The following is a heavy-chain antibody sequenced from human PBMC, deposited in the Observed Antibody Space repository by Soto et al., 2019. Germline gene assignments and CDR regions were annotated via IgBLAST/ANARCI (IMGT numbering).Heavy chain of an antibody. CDR2: INPGSGSA. CDR1: GYTFTDYF. D-gene: IGHD4-4*01. V-gene: IGHV1-46*01. CDR3: ARAGGLTTVYSGTDV. Sequence: QVQLGQSGAEVTEPGASVKISCKASGYTFTDYFMHWMRQTPGQGLQWMGIINPGSGSATYAQKFQGRVTLTRHTSTSTVYMELSSRRSEDTAVYYCARAGGLTTVYSGTDVRGQGTTVTVSS. J-gene: IGHJ6*02.